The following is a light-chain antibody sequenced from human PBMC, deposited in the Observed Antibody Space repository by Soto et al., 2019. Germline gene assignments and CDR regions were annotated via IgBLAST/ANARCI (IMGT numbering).Light chain of an antibody. CDR3: QTWGTGIRV. CDR1: SGHSNYA. J-gene: IGLJ3*02. CDR2: VNNDGSH. V-gene: IGLV4-69*01. Sequence: QLVLTQSPSASASLGASVKLTCTLSSGHSNYAIAWHQQQPEKGPRYLMKVNNDGSHNKGDGIPDRFSGSSSGAERYLTISSLQSEDEADYYCQTWGTGIRVFGGGTQLTVL.